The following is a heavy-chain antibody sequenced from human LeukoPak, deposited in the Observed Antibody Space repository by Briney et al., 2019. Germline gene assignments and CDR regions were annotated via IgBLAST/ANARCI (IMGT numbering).Heavy chain of an antibody. CDR2: IKQDGSEK. Sequence: GGTLRLSCAASGFTFSSYGMSWVRQAPGKGLEWVANIKQDGSEKYYVDSVKGRFTISRDNAKNSLYLQMNSLRAEDTAVYYCARETKENWFDPWGQGTLVTVSS. CDR3: ARETKENWFDP. V-gene: IGHV3-7*01. J-gene: IGHJ5*02. CDR1: GFTFSSYG.